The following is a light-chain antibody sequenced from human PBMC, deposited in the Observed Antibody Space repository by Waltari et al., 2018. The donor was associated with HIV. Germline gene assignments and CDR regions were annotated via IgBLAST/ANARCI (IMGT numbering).Light chain of an antibody. CDR2: EAS. CDR3: QQYGSHSRT. CDR1: QSIGKR. Sequence: DIQMTQSPSTVSASVGDTVTVTCRASQSIGKRLAWYQQKPGKAPELLIYEASTLAAGVPSIVRGGGSETDFTLTISRLQPDDFATYYCQQYGSHSRTFGQGTKVQIK. V-gene: IGKV1-5*03. J-gene: IGKJ1*01.